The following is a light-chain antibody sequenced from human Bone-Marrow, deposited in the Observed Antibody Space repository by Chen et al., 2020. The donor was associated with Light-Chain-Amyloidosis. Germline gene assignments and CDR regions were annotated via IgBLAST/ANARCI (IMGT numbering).Light chain of an antibody. CDR3: QVWDRGSDRPV. V-gene: IGLV3-21*02. CDR2: DDS. J-gene: IGLJ3*02. Sequence: SYVLTQPSSVSVAPGQTATIACGGNNIGSPSVHRYQQTPGQAPLLVVYDDSDRPSGIPERSSGCSAGNTATLTISRVEAGDEADYYCQVWDRGSDRPVFGGGTKLTVL. CDR1: NIGSPS.